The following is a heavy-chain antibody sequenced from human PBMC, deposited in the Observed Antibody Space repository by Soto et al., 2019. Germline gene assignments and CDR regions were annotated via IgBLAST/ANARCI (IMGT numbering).Heavy chain of an antibody. CDR3: AYGQGSSGYSDY. J-gene: IGHJ4*02. D-gene: IGHD3-22*01. CDR1: GGSISRGGYY. CDR2: IYYSGST. Sequence: PSETLSLTCTVSGGSISRGGYYWSWIRQHPWKGLEWIGYIYYSGSTYYNPSLKSRVTISVDTSKNQFSLKLSSVTAADTAVYYCAYGQGSSGYSDYWGQGTLVTVSS. V-gene: IGHV4-31*03.